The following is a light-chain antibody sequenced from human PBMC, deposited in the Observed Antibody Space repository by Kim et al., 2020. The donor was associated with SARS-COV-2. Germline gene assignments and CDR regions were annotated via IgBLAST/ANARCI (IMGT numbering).Light chain of an antibody. Sequence: DIQMTQSPSTLPASVGDRVTITCRATQYVTRGLAWYQQKPGRVPKLLIYDASTLDRGVPSRFRGSGSGTEFTLTINSLQPDDFASYYCQHRQTFGQGTKVDIK. V-gene: IGKV1-5*01. J-gene: IGKJ1*01. CDR2: DAS. CDR1: QYVTRG. CDR3: QHRQT.